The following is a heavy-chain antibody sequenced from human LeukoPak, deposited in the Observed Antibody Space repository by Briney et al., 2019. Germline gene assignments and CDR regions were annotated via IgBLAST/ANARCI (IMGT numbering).Heavy chain of an antibody. CDR2: IKQDGSEK. V-gene: IGHV3-7*03. Sequence: GGSLRLSCAVSGFTFSSYWMSWVRQAPGKGLEWVANIKQDGSEKYYVDSVKGRFTISRDNAKNSLYLQMNSLRAEDTAVYYCANKRIAAAPVTDWGQGTLVTVSS. CDR3: ANKRIAAAPVTD. CDR1: GFTFSSYW. J-gene: IGHJ4*02. D-gene: IGHD6-13*01.